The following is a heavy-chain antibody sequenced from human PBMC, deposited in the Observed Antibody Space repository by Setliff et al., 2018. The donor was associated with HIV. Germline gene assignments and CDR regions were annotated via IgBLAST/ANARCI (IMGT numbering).Heavy chain of an antibody. V-gene: IGHV1-69*10. Sequence: SVKVSCKASGGTISSYAIGWVRQAPGQGLEWMGCIIPTLNIAKPTPKFRDRVTFTADTSTSTTYMEMSSLKSEDTAFYFCARADYDLLTGSYGALDSWGQGTLVTVSS. D-gene: IGHD3-9*01. J-gene: IGHJ4*02. CDR3: ARADYDLLTGSYGALDS. CDR1: GGTISSYA. CDR2: IIPTLNIA.